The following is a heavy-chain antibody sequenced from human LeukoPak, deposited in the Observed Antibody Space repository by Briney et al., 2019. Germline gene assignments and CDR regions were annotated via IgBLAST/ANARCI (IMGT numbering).Heavy chain of an antibody. CDR1: GFTFSTYV. Sequence: GTSLRLSCAGSGFTFSTYVMQWVRQAPGKGLEWVARISHDEMHKSYADSVKGRFTISRDNAKNSLYLQMNSLRAEDTGVYYCARDMIATLFDYWGQGTLVTVSS. CDR2: ISHDEMHK. J-gene: IGHJ4*02. D-gene: IGHD2-21*01. CDR3: ARDMIATLFDY. V-gene: IGHV3-30*12.